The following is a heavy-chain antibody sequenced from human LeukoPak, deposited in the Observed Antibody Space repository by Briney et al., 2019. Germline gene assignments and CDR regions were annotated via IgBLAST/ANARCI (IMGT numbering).Heavy chain of an antibody. V-gene: IGHV3-7*01. J-gene: IGHJ4*01. CDR2: IRQDGGEK. CDR1: GFTFTDYW. Sequence: GGSLRLSCAVSGFTFTDYWMNWVRQAPGKGLEWVASIRQDGGEKYYVDSVKGRYTISRDNTKNSLYLQMSALRAEDTAIYYCARDGTAAGLYFDLWGQGTLDTVSS. CDR3: ARDGTAAGLYFDL. D-gene: IGHD6-13*01.